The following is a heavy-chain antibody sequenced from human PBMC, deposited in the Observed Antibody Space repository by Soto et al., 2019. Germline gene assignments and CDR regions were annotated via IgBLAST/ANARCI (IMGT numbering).Heavy chain of an antibody. Sequence: GASVKVSCKASGYTFTSYGISWVRQAPGQGLEWMGWISAYNGNTNYAQKLQGRVTMTTDTSTSTAYMELSSLRSEDTAVYYCAVDRSGGSCYSGAYFDYWGQGTLVTVSS. CDR1: GYTFTSYG. J-gene: IGHJ4*02. CDR2: ISAYNGNT. V-gene: IGHV1-18*01. CDR3: AVDRSGGSCYSGAYFDY. D-gene: IGHD2-15*01.